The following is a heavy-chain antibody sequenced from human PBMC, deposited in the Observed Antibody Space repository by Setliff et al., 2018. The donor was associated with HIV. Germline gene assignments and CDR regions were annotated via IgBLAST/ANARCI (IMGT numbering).Heavy chain of an antibody. Sequence: SETLSLTCVVSGYSISRGYYWAWIRQPPGKGLEWIASIYSSGTTSYNPSLSSRLTISVDTSKNQVSLRLSSVTAADTGVYYCARHRDPPGSSWIFYYYYMDLWGAGTTVTVSS. CDR2: IYSSGTT. D-gene: IGHD6-13*01. V-gene: IGHV4-38-2*01. CDR3: ARHRDPPGSSWIFYYYYMDL. CDR1: GYSISRGYY. J-gene: IGHJ6*03.